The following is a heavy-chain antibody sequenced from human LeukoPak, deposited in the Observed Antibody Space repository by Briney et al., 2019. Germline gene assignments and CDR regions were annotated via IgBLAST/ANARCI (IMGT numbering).Heavy chain of an antibody. J-gene: IGHJ4*02. CDR3: AKDYQPGVAASDY. V-gene: IGHV3-30*02. D-gene: IGHD1-26*01. CDR2: IPNDGRNK. CDR1: GFTFSSYG. Sequence: PGGSLSLSCATSGFTFSSYGMHWVRKARGKGLVWLTFIPNDGRNKYYADSVKGRFTIPRDNSKNTLYLQMNSLRAEDTAVYYCAKDYQPGVAASDYWGQGTLGTVSS.